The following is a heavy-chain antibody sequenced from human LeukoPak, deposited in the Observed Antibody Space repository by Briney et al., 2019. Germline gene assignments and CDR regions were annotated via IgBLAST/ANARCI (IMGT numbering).Heavy chain of an antibody. CDR3: AREPYYYDSSGQTLDAFDI. V-gene: IGHV1-69*04. CDR1: GYTFTSYA. J-gene: IGHJ3*02. CDR2: IIPILGIA. Sequence: GASVKVSCKASGYTFTSYAISWVRQAPGQGLEWMGRIIPILGIANYAQKFQGRVTITADKSTSTTYMELSSLRSEDTAVYYCAREPYYYDSSGQTLDAFDIWGQGTMVTVSS. D-gene: IGHD3-22*01.